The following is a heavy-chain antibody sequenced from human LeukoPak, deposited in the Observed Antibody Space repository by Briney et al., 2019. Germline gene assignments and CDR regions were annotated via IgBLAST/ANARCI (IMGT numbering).Heavy chain of an antibody. V-gene: IGHV4-4*07. CDR1: GVSINTYY. D-gene: IGHD5-24*01. J-gene: IGHJ4*02. CDR2: IHTSGSN. CDR3: GASRDGYIDY. Sequence: SETLSLTCTVSGVSINTYYWSWIRQPAGKGLDWIGRIHTSGSNNYNPSLKNRVTISLDTSKNQLSLKVNSVTATYTAVYYCGASRDGYIDYWGQGRLVTVSS.